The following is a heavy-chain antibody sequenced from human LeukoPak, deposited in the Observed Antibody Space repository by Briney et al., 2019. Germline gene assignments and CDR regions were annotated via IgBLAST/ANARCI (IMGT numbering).Heavy chain of an antibody. CDR3: ARRSMVQHMDV. V-gene: IGHV7-4-1*02. Sequence: ASVKVSCKASGYTFTNHAINWVRQAPGQGLEYMGWIDTNTGNPSYAQAFPGRVVFSLDTSVSTAYLEIRRLKAEDSAVYFCARRSMVQHMDVWGKGTTVIVSS. CDR1: GYTFTNHA. D-gene: IGHD3-10*01. J-gene: IGHJ6*03. CDR2: IDTNTGNP.